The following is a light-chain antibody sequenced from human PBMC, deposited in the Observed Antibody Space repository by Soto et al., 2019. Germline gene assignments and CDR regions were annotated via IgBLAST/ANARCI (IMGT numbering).Light chain of an antibody. J-gene: IGKJ1*01. CDR1: QGISSY. Sequence: AIRMTQSPSSFSASTGDRVTITCRASQGISSYLAWYQQKPGKAPKLLIYAASTLQSGVPSRFSGSGSGTDFTLTIRCLQSEDFATYYCQQYYTYGTFGQGTKVEIK. V-gene: IGKV1-8*01. CDR3: QQYYTYGT. CDR2: AAS.